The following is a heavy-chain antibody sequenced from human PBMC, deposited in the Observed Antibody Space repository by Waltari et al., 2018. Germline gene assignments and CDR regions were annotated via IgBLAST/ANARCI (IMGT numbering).Heavy chain of an antibody. CDR1: GGTFSSYA. V-gene: IGHV1-69*13. Sequence: QVQLVQSGAEVKKPGSSVKVSCKASGGTFSSYAISWVRQAPGQGLEWMGGIIPIFGTANNAQSFQGRVTITADEATSTAYMELSSLRSEDTAVYYCARRYCSSTSCLGGPFDYWGQGTLVTVSS. CDR2: IIPIFGTA. J-gene: IGHJ4*02. CDR3: ARRYCSSTSCLGGPFDY. D-gene: IGHD2-2*01.